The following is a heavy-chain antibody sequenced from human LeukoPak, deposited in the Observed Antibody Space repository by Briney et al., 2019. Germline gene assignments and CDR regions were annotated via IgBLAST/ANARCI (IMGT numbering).Heavy chain of an antibody. D-gene: IGHD6-6*01. CDR3: ARDLALYSSSAPFDY. CDR2: IWSDGSNK. CDR1: GFTFSDYD. V-gene: IGHV3-33*01. Sequence: GGSLRLSCAASGFTFSDYDMHWVRQAPGKRLEWVAVIWSDGSNKDYADSVKGRFTISRDNSKNTLYLQMNTLRADETAVYYCARDLALYSSSAPFDYWGQGTLVTVSS. J-gene: IGHJ4*02.